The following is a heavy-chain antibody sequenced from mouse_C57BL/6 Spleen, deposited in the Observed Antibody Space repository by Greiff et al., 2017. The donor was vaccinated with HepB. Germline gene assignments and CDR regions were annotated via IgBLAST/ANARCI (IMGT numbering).Heavy chain of an antibody. V-gene: IGHV1-85*01. J-gene: IGHJ2*01. Sequence: VQVVESGPELVKPGASVKLSCKASGYTFTSYDINWVKQRPGQGLEWIGWIYPRDGSTKYNEKFKGKATLTVDTSSSTAYMELHSLTSEDSAVYFCAIRWGNYYFDYWGQGTTLTVSS. D-gene: IGHD2-1*01. CDR3: AIRWGNYYFDY. CDR2: IYPRDGST. CDR1: GYTFTSYD.